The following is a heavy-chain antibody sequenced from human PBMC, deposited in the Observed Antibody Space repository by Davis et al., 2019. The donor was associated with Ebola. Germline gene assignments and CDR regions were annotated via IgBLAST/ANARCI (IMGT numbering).Heavy chain of an antibody. J-gene: IGHJ5*02. V-gene: IGHV7-4-1*02. CDR1: GYTFTSYA. CDR3: ARDQRPETAAPLTLFDP. CDR2: INTNTGNP. D-gene: IGHD2-2*01. Sequence: AASVKVSCKASGYTFTSYAMNWVRQAPGQGLEWMGWINTNTGNPTYAQGFTGRFVFSLDTSVSTAYLQISSLKAEDTAVYYCARDQRPETAAPLTLFDPWGQGTLVTVSS.